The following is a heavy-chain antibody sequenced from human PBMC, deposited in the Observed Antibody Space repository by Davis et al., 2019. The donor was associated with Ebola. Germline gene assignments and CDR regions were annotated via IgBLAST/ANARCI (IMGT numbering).Heavy chain of an antibody. CDR2: INHSGST. J-gene: IGHJ6*02. CDR1: AGSISSSGYY. Sequence: SETLSLTCTVPAGSISSSGYYWSWIRQPPGKGLEWIGEINHSGSTNYNPSLKSRVTISVDTSKNQFSLKLSSVTAADTAVYYCAREREVPAARMDVWGQGTTVTVSS. V-gene: IGHV4-39*02. CDR3: AREREVPAARMDV. D-gene: IGHD2-2*01.